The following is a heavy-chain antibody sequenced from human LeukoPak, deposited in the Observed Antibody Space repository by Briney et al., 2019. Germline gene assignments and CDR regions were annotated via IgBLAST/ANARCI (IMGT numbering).Heavy chain of an antibody. V-gene: IGHV1-8*01. CDR1: GYTFTSYD. D-gene: IGHD3-9*01. CDR2: MNPNIGNT. Sequence: ASVKVSCKASGYTFTSYDINWVRQATGQGLEWMGWMNPNIGNTGYAQKFQGRVTMTRHTSISTAYMELSSLRSEDTAVYYCAGAAEGYDILTGYSHYYYYMDVWGKGTTVTVSS. J-gene: IGHJ6*03. CDR3: AGAAEGYDILTGYSHYYYYMDV.